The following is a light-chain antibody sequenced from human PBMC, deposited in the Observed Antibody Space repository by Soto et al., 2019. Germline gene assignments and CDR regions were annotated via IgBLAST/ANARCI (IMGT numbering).Light chain of an antibody. CDR2: EVS. J-gene: IGLJ1*01. CDR1: SSDVGGYNY. CDR3: SSYTSSSTPYV. Sequence: QSALTQPASVSGSPGQSITISCTGTSSDVGGYNYVSWYQQHPGKAPKLMIYEVSNRPSGVSNRFSGSKSGNTASLTISGRQAEDEDDDYCSSYTSSSTPYVFGTGTKLAVL. V-gene: IGLV2-14*01.